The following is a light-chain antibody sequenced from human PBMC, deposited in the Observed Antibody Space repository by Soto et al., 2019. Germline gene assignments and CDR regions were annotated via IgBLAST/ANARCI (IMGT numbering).Light chain of an antibody. CDR1: SSNIGTGFD. Sequence: QSVLTQPPSVSGAPGQRVTISCTGSSSNIGTGFDVHWYQQLPGTAPKLIIYGDSNRPSGVPDRFSGSKSGTSASLAITGLQAEDEADYYCQSFDSNLSGLVFGGGTKLTVL. CDR2: GDS. J-gene: IGLJ3*02. V-gene: IGLV1-40*01. CDR3: QSFDSNLSGLV.